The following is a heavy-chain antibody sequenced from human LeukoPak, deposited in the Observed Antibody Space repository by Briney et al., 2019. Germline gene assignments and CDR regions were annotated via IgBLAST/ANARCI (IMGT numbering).Heavy chain of an antibody. CDR1: GGSVSSGFYY. J-gene: IGHJ5*02. V-gene: IGHV4-61*01. Sequence: SETLSLTCTVSGGSVSSGFYYWSWIRQPPGKGLEWIGYIYYSGSTNYNPSLKSRVSISVDTSKNQFSLKLTAVTAADTAVYYCARNSAVATSRSWFDPWGQGTLVTVSS. D-gene: IGHD6-19*01. CDR2: IYYSGST. CDR3: ARNSAVATSRSWFDP.